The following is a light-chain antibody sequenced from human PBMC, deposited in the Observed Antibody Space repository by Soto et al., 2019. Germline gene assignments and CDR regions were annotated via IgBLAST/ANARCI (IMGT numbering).Light chain of an antibody. CDR2: KAS. V-gene: IGKV1-5*03. CDR3: QHYNSYSEA. Sequence: DIHMTQSPSSLSASVGDRVTITCRASQTISSWLAWYQQKPGKAPKLLIYKASTLKSGVPSRFSGSGSGTEFTLTISSLQPDDFATYYCQHYNSYSEAFGQGTKGDIK. CDR1: QTISSW. J-gene: IGKJ1*01.